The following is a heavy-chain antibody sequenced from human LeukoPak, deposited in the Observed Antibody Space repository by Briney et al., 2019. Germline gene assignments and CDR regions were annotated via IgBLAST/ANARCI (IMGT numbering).Heavy chain of an antibody. CDR2: IRYDGSNK. CDR1: GFTFSSYS. CDR3: AKDSGVPAANDAFDI. V-gene: IGHV3-30*02. J-gene: IGHJ3*02. D-gene: IGHD2-2*01. Sequence: GGSLRLSCAASGFTFSSYSMNWVRQAPGKGLEWVAFIRYDGSNKYYADSVKGRFTISRDNSKNTLYLQMNSLRAEDTAVYYCAKDSGVPAANDAFDIWGQGTMVTVSS.